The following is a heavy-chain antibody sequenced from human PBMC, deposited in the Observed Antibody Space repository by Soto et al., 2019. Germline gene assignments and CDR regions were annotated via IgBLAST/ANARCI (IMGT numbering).Heavy chain of an antibody. D-gene: IGHD2-2*01. J-gene: IGHJ6*02. CDR2: INSDGSST. CDR1: GVTFTSYW. Sequence: GGSLILSCAASGVTFTSYWMHGVRQAPGKGLVWVSRINSDGSSTVYVDSVKGRFTISRDNSKNTLYLQMNSLRAEDTAVYYCAKDPALVPAARGKYYYGMDVWGQGTTVTVSS. V-gene: IGHV3-74*01. CDR3: AKDPALVPAARGKYYYGMDV.